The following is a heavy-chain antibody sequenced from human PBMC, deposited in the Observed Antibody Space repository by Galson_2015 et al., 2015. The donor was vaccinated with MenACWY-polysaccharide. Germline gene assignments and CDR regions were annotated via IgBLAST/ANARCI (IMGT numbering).Heavy chain of an antibody. CDR1: GFTFNGYA. J-gene: IGHJ4*02. Sequence: SLRLSCAASGFTFNGYAMHWVRQAPGKGLEWVALVNWDGTNTYYADSVKGRFTISRDNSKNSLYLQMNSLRTEDTALYYCAKDDSGRYPYWGQGTLVTVSS. CDR2: VNWDGTNT. D-gene: IGHD3-10*01. V-gene: IGHV3-43*02. CDR3: AKDDSGRYPY.